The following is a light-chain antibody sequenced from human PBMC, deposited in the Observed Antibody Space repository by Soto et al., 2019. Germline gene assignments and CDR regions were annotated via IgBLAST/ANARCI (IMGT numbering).Light chain of an antibody. Sequence: LTQPPSVSVAPGQTARITCGGNNIGSKGVHWYQQKPGQAPVLVVYDDSDRPSGIPERFSGSNSGNTATLTISRVEAGDEADYYCQVWDSSSDRYVFGTGTKVTVL. V-gene: IGLV3-21*02. CDR3: QVWDSSSDRYV. J-gene: IGLJ1*01. CDR2: DDS. CDR1: NIGSKG.